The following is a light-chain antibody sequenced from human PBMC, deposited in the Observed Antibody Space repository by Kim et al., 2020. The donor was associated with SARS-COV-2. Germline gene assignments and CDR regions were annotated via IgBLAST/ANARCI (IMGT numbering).Light chain of an antibody. CDR2: SNN. CDR1: SSNIGSNT. CDR3: AAWDDSLNVV. J-gene: IGLJ2*01. V-gene: IGLV1-44*01. Sequence: PGQRVTISCSGSSSNIGSNTVNWYQQLPGTAPKLLIYSNNQRPSGVPDRFSGSKSGTSASLAISGLQSEDDADYYCAAWDDSLNVVFGGGTQLTVL.